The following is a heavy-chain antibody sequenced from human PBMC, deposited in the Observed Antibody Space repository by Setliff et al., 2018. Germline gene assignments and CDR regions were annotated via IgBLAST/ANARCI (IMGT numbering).Heavy chain of an antibody. CDR3: ARMSGFRYIDV. D-gene: IGHD3-3*01. V-gene: IGHV4-61*09. J-gene: IGHJ6*03. Sequence: SETLSLTCTVSDDSISSRRYYWGWFRQPAGKRLEWIGQIYTSWSTNYNPSFNSRVTISLDTSKNQFSLSLKTVTAADTAVYYCARMSGFRYIDVWGEGTTVTVSS. CDR2: IYTSWST. CDR1: DDSISSRRYY.